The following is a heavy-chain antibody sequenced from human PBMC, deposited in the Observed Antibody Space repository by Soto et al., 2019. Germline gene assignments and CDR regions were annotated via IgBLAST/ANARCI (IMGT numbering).Heavy chain of an antibody. D-gene: IGHD6-13*01. V-gene: IGHV1-2*02. CDR1: GYTFTGYY. J-gene: IGHJ6*02. CDR3: ARVVAYSSSFCMDV. Sequence: GASVKVSCKASGYTFTGYYMHWVLQAPGQGLEWMGWINPNSGGTNYAQKFQGRVTMTRDTSISTAYMELSRLRSDDTAVYYCARVVAYSSSFCMDVWGQGTTVTVSS. CDR2: INPNSGGT.